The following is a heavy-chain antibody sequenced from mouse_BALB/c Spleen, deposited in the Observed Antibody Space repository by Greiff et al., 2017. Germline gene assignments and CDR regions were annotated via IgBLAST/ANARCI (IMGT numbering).Heavy chain of an antibody. D-gene: IGHD2-3*01. J-gene: IGHJ3*01. CDR3: ARRGKMIAFAY. CDR1: GFSFSSFG. CDR2: ISSGSSTI. V-gene: IGHV5-17*02. Sequence: EVQLVESGGGLVQPGGSRSLSCAVSGFSFSSFGMHWVRQAPEKGLEWVAYISSGSSTIYYADTVNGRFTIYNDNPKNTLFLQMTSLRSDDTAMYYCARRGKMIAFAYWGQGTLVTVSA.